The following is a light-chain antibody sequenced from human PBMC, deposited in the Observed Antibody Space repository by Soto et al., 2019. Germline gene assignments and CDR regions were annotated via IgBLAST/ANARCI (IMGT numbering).Light chain of an antibody. J-gene: IGKJ1*01. V-gene: IGKV1-5*03. Sequence: DIQMTQSPSTLSASVGDRVTITCRASESISGWLAWYQQKPGKAPNLVIFKASTLESGVPSRFSGSGSGTEFTLSISSLQPDDFAIYYCQQYNSYPRTFGQGTKVELK. CDR3: QQYNSYPRT. CDR1: ESISGW. CDR2: KAS.